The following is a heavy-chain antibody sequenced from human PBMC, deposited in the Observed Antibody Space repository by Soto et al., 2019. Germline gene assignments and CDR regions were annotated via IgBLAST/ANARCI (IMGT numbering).Heavy chain of an antibody. V-gene: IGHV3-30*18. CDR2: ISYDGSNK. J-gene: IGHJ6*02. Sequence: GGSLRLSCAASGFTFSSYGMHWVRQAPGKGLEWVAVISYDGSNKYYADSVKGRLTISRDNSKNTLYMQMNSLRAEDTAVYYCAKDLGERVWLQIRGDYYYGMDVWGQGTTVTVSS. CDR1: GFTFSSYG. D-gene: IGHD5-12*01. CDR3: AKDLGERVWLQIRGDYYYGMDV.